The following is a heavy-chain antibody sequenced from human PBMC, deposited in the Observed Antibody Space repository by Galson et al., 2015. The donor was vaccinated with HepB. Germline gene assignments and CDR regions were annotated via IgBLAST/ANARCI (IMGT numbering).Heavy chain of an antibody. V-gene: IGHV3-48*02. CDR3: ARDRRVVTSGVRGDYFDY. Sequence: SLRLSCAASGFSFSNYTMNWVRQAPGKGLEWVSYISTSGTTIYYADSVKGRFTISRDNAKNSLYLQMNSLRDEDTAVYYCARDRRVVTSGVRGDYFDYWGQGTLVTVSS. CDR2: ISTSGTTI. D-gene: IGHD3-3*01. J-gene: IGHJ4*02. CDR1: GFSFSNYT.